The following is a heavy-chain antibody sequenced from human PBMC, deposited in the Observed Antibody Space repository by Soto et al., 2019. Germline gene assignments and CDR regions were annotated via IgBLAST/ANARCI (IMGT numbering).Heavy chain of an antibody. D-gene: IGHD7-27*01. CDR2: IYYNGNT. J-gene: IGHJ4*02. Sequence: VQLQESGPGLVKPSETLSFTCSVSGGSISNHYWSWIRQPPGKGLEWIGYIYYNGNTNYNPSLKSRVTMSVDTSRNQISLKLTTVTAADTAVYYCTRANWYSEYWGQGTLVTVSS. CDR1: GGSISNHY. V-gene: IGHV4-59*11. CDR3: TRANWYSEY.